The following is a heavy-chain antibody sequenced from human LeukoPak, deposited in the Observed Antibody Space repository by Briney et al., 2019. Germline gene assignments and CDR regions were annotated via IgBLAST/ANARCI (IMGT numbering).Heavy chain of an antibody. CDR1: GASFSDYY. CDR2: ISHFGST. V-gene: IGHV4-34*01. CDR3: AARRNWNDG. J-gene: IGHJ5*02. Sequence: SETLSLTCAVSGASFSDYYWNWLRQPPGKGLEWIGEISHFGSTDYNPSLKSRVTISVDTSKNQFSLQLTSVTAADTAVYYCAARRNWNDGWGQGTLVMVSS.